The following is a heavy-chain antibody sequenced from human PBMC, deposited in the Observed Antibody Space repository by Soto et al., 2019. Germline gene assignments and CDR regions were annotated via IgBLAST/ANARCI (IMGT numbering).Heavy chain of an antibody. CDR2: IYHTGST. CDR1: GGSISSRYW. CDR3: ARAMTTVTTIDD. V-gene: IGHV4-4*02. J-gene: IGHJ4*02. D-gene: IGHD4-17*01. Sequence: SETLSLTCAVSGGSISSRYWWSWVRQPPGKGLEWIGEIYHTGSTNYNPSLKSRVVMSIDKSKNQFSLNLNSVTAADTAVYYCARAMTTVTTIDDWGQGTLVT.